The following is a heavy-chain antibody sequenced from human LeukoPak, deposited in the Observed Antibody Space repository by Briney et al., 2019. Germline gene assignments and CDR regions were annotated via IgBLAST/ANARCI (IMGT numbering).Heavy chain of an antibody. D-gene: IGHD3-22*01. CDR3: ARVSYDSSGYYGTNAFDI. Sequence: PSETLSLTCAVSGGSISSHYWSWIRQPPGKGLEWIGYIYYSGSTNYNPSLKSRVTISVDTSKNQFSLNLSSVTAADTAEYYCARVSYDSSGYYGTNAFDIWGQGTMVTVSS. V-gene: IGHV4-59*11. CDR1: GGSISSHY. CDR2: IYYSGST. J-gene: IGHJ3*02.